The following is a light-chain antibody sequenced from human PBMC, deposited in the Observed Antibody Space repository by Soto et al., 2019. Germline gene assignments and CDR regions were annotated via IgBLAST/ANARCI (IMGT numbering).Light chain of an antibody. CDR1: SSDVGGYNY. Sequence: QSVLTQPASVSGSPGQSINISCTGTSSDVGGYNYVSWYQHHPGKAPKLIIYDVSNRPSGVSNPFSGSKSGNTASLTISGLQPEDEADYYCSSYTTSNTRQIVFGTGINVTVL. V-gene: IGLV2-14*03. CDR3: SSYTTSNTRQIV. CDR2: DVS. J-gene: IGLJ1*01.